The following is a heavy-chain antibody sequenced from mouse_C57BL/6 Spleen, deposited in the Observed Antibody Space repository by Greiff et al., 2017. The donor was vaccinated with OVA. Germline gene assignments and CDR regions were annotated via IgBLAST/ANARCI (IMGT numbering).Heavy chain of an antibody. CDR1: GFTFSSYG. Sequence: EVQRVESGGDLVKPGGSLKLSCAASGFTFSSYGMSWVRQTPDKRLEWVATLSSGGSYTYYPDSVTGRFTISRDNAKNTLYLQMSSLKSEDTAMYYCERLYYYGSSYLYYFDYWGQGTTLTVSS. J-gene: IGHJ2*01. D-gene: IGHD1-1*01. V-gene: IGHV5-6*01. CDR2: LSSGGSYT. CDR3: ERLYYYGSSYLYYFDY.